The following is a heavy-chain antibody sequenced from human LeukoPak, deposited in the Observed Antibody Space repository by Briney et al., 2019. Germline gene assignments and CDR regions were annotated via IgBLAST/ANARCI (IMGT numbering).Heavy chain of an antibody. Sequence: MAGGSLRLSCAASGFTFSSYSMNWVRQAPGKGLEWVSSISSSSSYIYYADSVKGRFTNSRDNAKNSLYLQMNSLRAEDTAVYYCARDYCSSTSCYIDYWGQGTLVTVSS. V-gene: IGHV3-21*01. CDR1: GFTFSSYS. CDR2: ISSSSSYI. J-gene: IGHJ4*02. D-gene: IGHD2-2*01. CDR3: ARDYCSSTSCYIDY.